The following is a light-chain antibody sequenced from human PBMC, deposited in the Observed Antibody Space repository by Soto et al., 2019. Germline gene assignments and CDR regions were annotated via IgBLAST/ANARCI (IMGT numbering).Light chain of an antibody. CDR1: QSVSSN. CDR3: QQYDNWPWT. V-gene: IGKV3-15*01. J-gene: IGKJ1*01. CDR2: GSS. Sequence: ETVMTQSPATLSVSPGERATLSCRASQSVSSNLAWYQQTPGQAPRLLIYGSSTRATGLPARFSGSGSRTEFTLTISSLQSEDFAVYYCQQYDNWPWTFGQGTKVDIK.